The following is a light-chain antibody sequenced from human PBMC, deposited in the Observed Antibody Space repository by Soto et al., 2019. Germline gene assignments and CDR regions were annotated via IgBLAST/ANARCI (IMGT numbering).Light chain of an antibody. Sequence: QSALTQPASVSGSLGQSITISCTGASSDVGGYNFVSWYQQHPGKAPKLMIFEVSNRPSGVSNRFSGSKSGNTASLTISGLQAEDEADYYCSSYTSSSNYVFGTGTKLTVL. J-gene: IGLJ1*01. CDR2: EVS. V-gene: IGLV2-14*01. CDR1: SSDVGGYNF. CDR3: SSYTSSSNYV.